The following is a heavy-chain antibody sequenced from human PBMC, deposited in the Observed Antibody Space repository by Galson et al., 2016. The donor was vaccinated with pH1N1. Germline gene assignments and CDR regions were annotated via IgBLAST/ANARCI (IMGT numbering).Heavy chain of an antibody. D-gene: IGHD1-20*01. CDR1: GYSFSTSW. J-gene: IGHJ4*02. Sequence: QSGAEVKKPGESVKISCKGSGYSFSTSWIGWVRQMPGKGLEWMGIIYPRDSDTHYSPSFQGQVTISADKSITTAYLQWSSRKASDTARSYCAGGYKWNDEGQFAYWGQGTLVTVSS. CDR2: IYPRDSDT. V-gene: IGHV5-51*01. CDR3: AGGYKWNDEGQFAY.